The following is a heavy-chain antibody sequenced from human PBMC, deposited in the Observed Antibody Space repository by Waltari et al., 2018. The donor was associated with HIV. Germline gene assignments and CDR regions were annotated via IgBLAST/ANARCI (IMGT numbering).Heavy chain of an antibody. Sequence: QVQLVQSGAEVKKPGASVKVSCKASGYTFISYGISWVRQAPVQGLEWMGWRSSYNGNTNEAQKLHGRVTMTTDTSTSTAYMELRSLRSVDTAVYYCARVRGSRSSCYHGWFDPRGQGTLVTVSS. CDR3: ARVRGSRSSCYHGWFDP. V-gene: IGHV1-18*01. J-gene: IGHJ5*02. CDR2: RSSYNGNT. CDR1: GYTFISYG. D-gene: IGHD2-2*01.